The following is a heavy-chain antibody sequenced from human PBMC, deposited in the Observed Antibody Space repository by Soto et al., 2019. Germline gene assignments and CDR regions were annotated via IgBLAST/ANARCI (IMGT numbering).Heavy chain of an antibody. D-gene: IGHD3-3*01. CDR3: AREHDSGGGYAFDT. V-gene: IGHV1-3*01. Sequence: GASVKVSCKASGYSFTSYAIEWVRQAPGQRLEWMGWINAGNGNTKYSQNLQGRVTITRDTSASTVYMQLSSLRSEDTAVYYCAREHDSGGGYAFDTGGKGTRVTVSS. CDR2: INAGNGNT. J-gene: IGHJ3*02. CDR1: GYSFTSYA.